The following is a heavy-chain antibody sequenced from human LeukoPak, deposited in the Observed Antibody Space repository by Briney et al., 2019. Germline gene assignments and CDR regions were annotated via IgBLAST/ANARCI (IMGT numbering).Heavy chain of an antibody. D-gene: IGHD1-14*01. CDR3: VRRAAVRGMDF. J-gene: IGHJ6*02. V-gene: IGHV3-23*01. CDR1: GFIFDTHT. Sequence: GGSLRLSCTASGFIFDTHTLTWVRQAPGKGLEWVASISDSGDSTNYGDSVKGRFTISRDNFKRTVHLEMSNLRADDTAMYYCVRRAAVRGMDFWGLGTTVIVSS. CDR2: ISDSGDST.